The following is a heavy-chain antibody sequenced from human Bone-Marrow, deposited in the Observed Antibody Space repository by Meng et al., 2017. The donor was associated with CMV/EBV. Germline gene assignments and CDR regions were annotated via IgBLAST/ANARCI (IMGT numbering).Heavy chain of an antibody. CDR2: ISSSGSTI. D-gene: IGHD2-2*01. CDR3: ARAHRGYQLLYYYYYGMDV. J-gene: IGHJ6*02. V-gene: IGHV3-48*03. CDR1: GFTFSSYE. Sequence: GGSLRLSCAASGFTFSSYEMNWVRQAPGKGLEWVSYISSSGSTIYYADSVKGRFTISRDNAKNSLYLQMNSLRAEDTAMYYCARAHRGYQLLYYYYYGMDVWGQGTTVTVSS.